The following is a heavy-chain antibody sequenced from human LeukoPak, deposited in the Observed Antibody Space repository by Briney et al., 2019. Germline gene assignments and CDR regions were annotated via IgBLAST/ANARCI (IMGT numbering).Heavy chain of an antibody. D-gene: IGHD1-26*01. CDR3: ARRQSGSYNYYYYGMDV. CDR2: IYPGDSDT. Sequence: GESLKISCKSSGYSFTSYWIAWVRRMPGKGLEWMGIIYPGDSDTRYSPSFQSQDTISADKSLSTAYLQWSSLKASDTAMYYCARRQSGSYNYYYYGMDVWGQGTTVTVSS. CDR1: GYSFTSYW. J-gene: IGHJ6*02. V-gene: IGHV5-51*01.